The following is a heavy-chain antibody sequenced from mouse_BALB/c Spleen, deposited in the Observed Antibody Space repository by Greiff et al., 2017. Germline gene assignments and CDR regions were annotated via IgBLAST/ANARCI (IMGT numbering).Heavy chain of an antibody. CDR1: GFTFSSFG. CDR2: ISSGSSTI. D-gene: IGHD2-1*01. CDR3: ARCIYGNYFDY. Sequence: DVMLVESGGGLVQPGGSRKLSCAASGFTFSSFGMHWVRQAPEKGLEWVAYISSGSSTIYYADTVKGRFTISRDNPKNTLFLQMTSLRSEDTAMYYCARCIYGNYFDYWGQGTTLTVSS. V-gene: IGHV5-17*02. J-gene: IGHJ2*01.